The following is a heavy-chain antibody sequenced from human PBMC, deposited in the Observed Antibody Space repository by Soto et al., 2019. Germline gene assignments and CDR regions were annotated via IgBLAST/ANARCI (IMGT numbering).Heavy chain of an antibody. CDR2: ISYGSTYK. D-gene: IGHD6-19*01. Sequence: QVHLVESGGGVVQPGRSLTVSRAASGFNFNTYTIHWVRQAPGKGLEWVAVISYGSTYKYYADSVKGRFAISRDDSKNTLSLQMNNLPVGDTAVYYCARARSSGWHYLDLWGQGTLVTVSS. V-gene: IGHV3-30*09. CDR3: ARARSSGWHYLDL. CDR1: GFNFNTYT. J-gene: IGHJ4*02.